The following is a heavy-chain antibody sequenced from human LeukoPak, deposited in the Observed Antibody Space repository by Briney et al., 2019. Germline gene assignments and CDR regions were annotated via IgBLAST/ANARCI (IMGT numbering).Heavy chain of an antibody. V-gene: IGHV4-61*02. CDR1: GGSISSGSYY. Sequence: ASRTLSLTCTVSGGSISSGSYYWSWIRQPAGKGLEWIGRIYTSGSTNYNPSLKSRVTISVDTSKNQFSLKLSSVTAADTAVYYCARYDYVWGSGWFDPWGQGTLVTVSS. CDR2: IYTSGST. CDR3: ARYDYVWGSGWFDP. D-gene: IGHD3-16*01. J-gene: IGHJ5*02.